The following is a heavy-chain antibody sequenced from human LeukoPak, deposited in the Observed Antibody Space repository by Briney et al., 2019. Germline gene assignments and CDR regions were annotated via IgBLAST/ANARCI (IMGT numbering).Heavy chain of an antibody. J-gene: IGHJ4*02. V-gene: IGHV1-8*03. CDR3: ARGDAVVGQYYFDY. CDR1: GYTFTSYD. D-gene: IGHD6-19*01. CDR2: MNPSSGNT. Sequence: GASVKVSCKASGYTFTSYDINWVRQATGQGLEWMGWMNPSSGNTGYAQKFQGRVTITRNTSISTAYMELSSLRSEDTAVYYCARGDAVVGQYYFDYWGQGTLVTVSS.